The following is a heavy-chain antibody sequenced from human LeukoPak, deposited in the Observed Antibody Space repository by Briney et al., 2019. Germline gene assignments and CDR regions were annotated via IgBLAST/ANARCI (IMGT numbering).Heavy chain of an antibody. D-gene: IGHD2-15*01. Sequence: PSETLSLTCAVYGGSFSGYYWSWIRQPPGKGLEWIGEINHSGSTNYNPSLKSRVAISVDTSKNQFSLKLSSVTAADTAVYYCAREGNSSPLTAATLDFDYWGQGTLVTVSS. V-gene: IGHV4-34*01. CDR3: AREGNSSPLTAATLDFDY. CDR1: GGSFSGYY. J-gene: IGHJ4*02. CDR2: INHSGST.